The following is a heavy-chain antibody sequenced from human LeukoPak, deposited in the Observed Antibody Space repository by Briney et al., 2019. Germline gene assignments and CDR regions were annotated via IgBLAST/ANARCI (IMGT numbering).Heavy chain of an antibody. J-gene: IGHJ4*02. Sequence: RGSLKDSCKASGDTFSTYLICWVRQKPGERPEWMGIIFPRDSDTRYSPSFQGQVTISADKSITTAYLQWSSLKASDTAIYYCARPDSGGYWGQGTLVTVSS. CDR3: ARPDSGGY. V-gene: IGHV5-51*01. CDR2: IFPRDSDT. CDR1: GDTFSTYL. D-gene: IGHD4-23*01.